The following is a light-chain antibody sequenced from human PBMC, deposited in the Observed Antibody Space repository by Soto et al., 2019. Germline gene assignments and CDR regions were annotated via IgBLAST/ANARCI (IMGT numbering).Light chain of an antibody. CDR2: AAS. V-gene: IGKV1-39*01. J-gene: IGKJ1*01. CDR1: QSISSY. CDR3: QQSYSTPRT. Sequence: DIQMTQSTSSLSASVGDRVTITCRASQSISSYLNWYQQKPGKAPKLLIYAASSLQSGVPSRFGGSGSGTDFTLTISSLQPEDFATYYCQQSYSTPRTFGQGTKVETK.